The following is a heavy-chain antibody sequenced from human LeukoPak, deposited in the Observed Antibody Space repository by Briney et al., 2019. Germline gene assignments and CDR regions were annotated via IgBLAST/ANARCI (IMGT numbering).Heavy chain of an antibody. CDR1: GFTFSSYS. V-gene: IGHV3-21*01. CDR3: ARDLRHRLNYDILTGYYIGGVDY. CDR2: ISTSSLYI. D-gene: IGHD3-9*01. Sequence: GGSLRLSCAASGFTFSSYSMNWVRQAPGKGLEWVSSISTSSLYIYYADSVKGRFTVSRNNARNSLYLQVNSLRAEDTAVYYCARDLRHRLNYDILTGYYIGGVDYWGQGTLVTVSS. J-gene: IGHJ4*02.